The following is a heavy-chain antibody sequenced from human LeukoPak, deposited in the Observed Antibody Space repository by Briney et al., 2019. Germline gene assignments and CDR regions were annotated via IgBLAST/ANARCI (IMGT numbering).Heavy chain of an antibody. J-gene: IGHJ5*01. CDR1: GVSMTSYY. D-gene: IGHD2-2*01. Sequence: PSETLSLTCTVSGVSMTSYYWSWVRQPPGKGLEWIAFIYYSGGTNYNPSLKSRVTISVNTSNNQFSLKLSSVTAADTAVYYCARHARSTFSTSWYDSWGQGPLVTVSS. CDR3: ARHARSTFSTSWYDS. CDR2: IYYSGGT. V-gene: IGHV4-59*08.